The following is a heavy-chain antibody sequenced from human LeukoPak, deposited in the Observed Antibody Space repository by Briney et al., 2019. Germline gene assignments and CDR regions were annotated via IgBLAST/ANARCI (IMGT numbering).Heavy chain of an antibody. CDR2: IYPGDSGP. CDR3: ARLPAASAMRGDY. J-gene: IGHJ4*02. Sequence: GESLKISCKVSGYSFTSYCIGWVRQMPGKGLEWMGIIYPGDSGPTYSPSFQGQVTISVDKSINTAYLQCSSLQASDTAMYYCARLPAASAMRGDYWGQGTLVTVSS. CDR1: GYSFTSYC. D-gene: IGHD2-2*01. V-gene: IGHV5-51*01.